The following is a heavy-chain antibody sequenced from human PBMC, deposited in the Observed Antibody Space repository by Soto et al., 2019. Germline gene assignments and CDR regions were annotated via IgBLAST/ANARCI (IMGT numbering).Heavy chain of an antibody. V-gene: IGHV1-69*01. CDR3: ARDGGGSYYGSPHGSGMDV. CDR2: IIPIFGTA. Sequence: QVQLVQSGAEVKKPGSSVKVSCKASGGTFSSYAISWVRQAPGQGLEWMGGIIPIFGTANYAQKFQGRVTITADESTSTAYMELSSLRSEDTAVYYCARDGGGSYYGSPHGSGMDVWGQGTTVTVS. J-gene: IGHJ6*02. CDR1: GGTFSSYA. D-gene: IGHD1-26*01.